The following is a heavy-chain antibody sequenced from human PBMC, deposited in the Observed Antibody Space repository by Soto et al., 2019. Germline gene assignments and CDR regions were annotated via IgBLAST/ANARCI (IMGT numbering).Heavy chain of an antibody. D-gene: IGHD2-2*01. CDR1: GYTLTTYG. CDR3: AREVGHMDV. V-gene: IGHV1-18*04. Sequence: QVQLVQSGAEVKKPGASVKVSCKASGYTLTTYGINWVRQAPGQGLEWMGWVSPYNGDTTYAQKVQGRVTMTTDTSTTTASLELRSLRSDDTAVYYCAREVGHMDVWGQGTTVTVSS. CDR2: VSPYNGDT. J-gene: IGHJ6*02.